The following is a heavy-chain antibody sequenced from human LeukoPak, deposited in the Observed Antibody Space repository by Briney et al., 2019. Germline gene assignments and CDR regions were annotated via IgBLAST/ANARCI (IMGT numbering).Heavy chain of an antibody. CDR3: ARGFLGGTDQYFDS. CDR1: GFTFSTYA. D-gene: IGHD6-19*01. CDR2: IGGGGPTT. J-gene: IGHJ4*02. V-gene: IGHV3-23*01. Sequence: GGSLRLSCAASGFTFSTYAMNWVRQAPAKGLEWVSTIGGGGPTTDYADSVKDRFTISRDNSKNTLYLHMNSLRAEDTAVYFCARGFLGGTDQYFDSWGQGTLVTVSS.